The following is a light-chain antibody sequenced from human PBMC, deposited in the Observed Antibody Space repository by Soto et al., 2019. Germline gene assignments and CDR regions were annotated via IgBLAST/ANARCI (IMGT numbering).Light chain of an antibody. CDR2: DVT. V-gene: IGLV2-11*01. J-gene: IGLJ3*02. CDR3: HSYAGSYSLV. Sequence: QSALTQPRSVSGSPGQSVTISCTGTSSDIGAYNYVSWYQHHPGKAPKLMIYDVTERPSGVPDRFSGSKSGNTASLTISGLQAEDEADYYCHSYAGSYSLVFGGGTKVTVL. CDR1: SSDIGAYNY.